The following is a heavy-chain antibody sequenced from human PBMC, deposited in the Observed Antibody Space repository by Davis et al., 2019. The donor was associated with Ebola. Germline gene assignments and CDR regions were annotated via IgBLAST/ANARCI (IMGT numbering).Heavy chain of an antibody. CDR1: GFTFSSYA. Sequence: GESLKISCAASGFTFSSYAMHWVRQAPGKGLEWVAVISYDGSNKYYADSVKGRFTISRDDAKNTMYLQMNGLRAEDTAVYYCARTDNLDYWGQGTLVTVSS. V-gene: IGHV3-30-3*01. CDR3: ARTDNLDY. J-gene: IGHJ4*02. CDR2: ISYDGSNK. D-gene: IGHD1-1*01.